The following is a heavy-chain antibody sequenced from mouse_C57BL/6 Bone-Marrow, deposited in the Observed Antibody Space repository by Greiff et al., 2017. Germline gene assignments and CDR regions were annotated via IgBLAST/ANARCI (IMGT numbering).Heavy chain of an antibody. CDR2: IHPNSGST. J-gene: IGHJ1*03. CDR1: GYTFTSYW. Sequence: VQLQQPGAELVKPGASVQLSCKASGYTFTSYWMHWVKQRPGQGLEWIGMIHPNSGSTNYNEKFKSKATLTVDKSSSTAYMQLSILTSEDSAVYYCARSITTVVATQWYFDVWGTGTTVTVSS. CDR3: ARSITTVVATQWYFDV. V-gene: IGHV1-64*01. D-gene: IGHD1-1*01.